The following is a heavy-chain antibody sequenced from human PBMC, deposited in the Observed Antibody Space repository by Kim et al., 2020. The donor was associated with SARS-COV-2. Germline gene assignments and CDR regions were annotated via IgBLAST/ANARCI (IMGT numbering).Heavy chain of an antibody. CDR2: MYYSGST. D-gene: IGHD2-2*01. CDR1: GGSISSYY. V-gene: IGHV4-59*01. CDR3: ARVGCSSTSCPDAVDV. J-gene: IGHJ6*04. Sequence: SETLSLTCTVSGGSISSYYWSWIRQPPGKGLECIGYMYYSGSTNYNPSLKSRVTISVDTSKNQFSLKLSSVTAEDTAVYYCARVGCSSTSCPDAVDVWGKGTTVTVSS.